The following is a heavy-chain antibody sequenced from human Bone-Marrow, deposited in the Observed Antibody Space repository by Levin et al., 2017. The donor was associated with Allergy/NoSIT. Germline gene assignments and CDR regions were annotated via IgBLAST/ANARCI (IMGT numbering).Heavy chain of an antibody. CDR2: ISYDGSNK. CDR3: ARETGLWQYYYYYYYMDV. Sequence: GGSLRLSCAASGFTFSSYAMHWVRQAPGKGLEWVAVISYDGSNKYYADSVKGRFTISRDNSKNTLYLQMNSLRAEDTAVYYCARETGLWQYYYYYYYMDVWGKGTTVTVSS. CDR1: GFTFSSYA. J-gene: IGHJ6*03. D-gene: IGHD2/OR15-2a*01. V-gene: IGHV3-30-3*01.